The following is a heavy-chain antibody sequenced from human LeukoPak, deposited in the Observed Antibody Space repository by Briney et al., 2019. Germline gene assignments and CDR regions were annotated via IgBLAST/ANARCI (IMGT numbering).Heavy chain of an antibody. Sequence: ASVTVSCKASGYXFTGYHIHWVRQAPGQGLEWMGWINANSGGTNYAQKFQGRVTITRDTSISTAYMELSSLRSDDTAVYYCARGGGPGLGYWGQGTLVTASS. CDR1: GYXFTGYH. CDR3: ARGGGPGLGY. CDR2: INANSGGT. J-gene: IGHJ4*02. D-gene: IGHD5/OR15-5a*01. V-gene: IGHV1-2*02.